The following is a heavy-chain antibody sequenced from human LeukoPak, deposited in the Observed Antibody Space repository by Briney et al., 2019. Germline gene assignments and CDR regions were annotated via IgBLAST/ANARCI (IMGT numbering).Heavy chain of an antibody. D-gene: IGHD5-18*01. CDR3: AIVDTTVGFDY. V-gene: IGHV1-18*04. Sequence: ASVKVSCKTSGYTFTTYGITWVRQAPGQGLEWMGWISAYNGNTAYAKKFQGRVTVTTDTSTRTASMDLRSLRSDYTAVYYCAIVDTTVGFDYWGQGTLVTVSS. J-gene: IGHJ4*02. CDR2: ISAYNGNT. CDR1: GYTFTTYG.